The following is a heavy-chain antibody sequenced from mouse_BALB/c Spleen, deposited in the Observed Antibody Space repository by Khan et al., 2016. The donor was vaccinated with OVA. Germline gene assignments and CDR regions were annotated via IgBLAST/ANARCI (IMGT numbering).Heavy chain of an antibody. CDR3: TRGSYWFAY. D-gene: IGHD1-1*01. J-gene: IGHJ3*01. CDR2: IYPGSGST. CDR1: GYTFTSYW. Sequence: LQQPGSELVRPGASVKLSCKASGYTFTSYWMHWVKQRPGQGLEWIGGIYPGSGSTNYDEKFKSKATLTVDTSSSTAYMQLSSLSSEDSAVYYCTRGSYWFAYWGQGTLVTVSA. V-gene: IGHV1S22*01.